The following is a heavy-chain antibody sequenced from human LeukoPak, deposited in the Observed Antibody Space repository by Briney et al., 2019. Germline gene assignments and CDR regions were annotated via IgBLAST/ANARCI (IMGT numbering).Heavy chain of an antibody. CDR3: AEASSSWTFAYFDY. CDR2: ISWNSGSI. Sequence: GGSLRLSCAASGFTFDDYAMHWVRQAPGKGLEWVSGISWNSGSIGYADSVKGRFTISRDNAKNSLYLQMNSLRAEDTALYYCAEASSSWTFAYFDYWAREPWSPSPQ. CDR1: GFTFDDYA. J-gene: IGHJ4*02. V-gene: IGHV3-9*01. D-gene: IGHD6-13*01.